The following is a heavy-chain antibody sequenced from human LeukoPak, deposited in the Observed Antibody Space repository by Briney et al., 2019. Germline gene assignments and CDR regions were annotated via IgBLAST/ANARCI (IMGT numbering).Heavy chain of an antibody. V-gene: IGHV3-7*01. CDR3: ASQVGALEPIDY. Sequence: PGGSLRLSCAASGFTFSSYWMSWVRQAPGKGLEWVANIKQDGSEKYYVDSVKGRFTISRDNAKNSLYLQMNSLRAEDTAVCYCASQVGALEPIDYWGQGTLVTVSS. CDR1: GFTFSSYW. CDR2: IKQDGSEK. D-gene: IGHD1-26*01. J-gene: IGHJ4*02.